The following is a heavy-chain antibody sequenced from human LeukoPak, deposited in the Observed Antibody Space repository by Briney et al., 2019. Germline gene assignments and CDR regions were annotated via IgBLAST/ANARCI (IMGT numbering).Heavy chain of an antibody. J-gene: IGHJ6*02. CDR1: GGSISSGDYY. CDR3: ARGSSNTPNYYGSGSRGMDV. Sequence: PSETLSLTCTVSGGSISSGDYYWSWTRQPPGKGLEWIGSIYYSGSTYYNPSLKSRVTISVDTSKNQFSLKLSSVTAADMAVYYCARGSSNTPNYYGSGSRGMDVWGQGTTVTVSS. V-gene: IGHV4-39*07. D-gene: IGHD3-10*01. CDR2: IYYSGST.